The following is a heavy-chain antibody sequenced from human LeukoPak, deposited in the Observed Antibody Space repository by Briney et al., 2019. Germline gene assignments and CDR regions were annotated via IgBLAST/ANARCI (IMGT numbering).Heavy chain of an antibody. CDR3: ARDRRGVSSANPYYYSGKAF. CDR2: IYSGGST. J-gene: IGHJ6*02. V-gene: IGHV3-66*01. CDR1: GFTVSSNY. Sequence: GGSLRLSCAASGFTVSSNYMSWVRQAPGKGLEWVSVIYSGGSTYYADSVKGRFTISRDNSKNTLYLQMNSLRAEDTAVYYCARDRRGVSSANPYYYSGKAFWGQGTRVTVS. D-gene: IGHD6-19*01.